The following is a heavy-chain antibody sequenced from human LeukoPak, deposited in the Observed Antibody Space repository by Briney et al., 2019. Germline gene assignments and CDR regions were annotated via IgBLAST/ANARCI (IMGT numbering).Heavy chain of an antibody. CDR3: ARDTLLYADSPDAFDM. V-gene: IGHV3-48*03. D-gene: IGHD4-17*01. CDR2: ITSSDSTT. Sequence: GGSLRLSCVASGFTFSSYEMNWVRQAPGKGLEWLSYITSSDSTTHYADSVKGRFTISRDDAQNSLYLQMNSLRVEDTAVYYCARDTLLYADSPDAFDMWGQGTMVTVSS. CDR1: GFTFSSYE. J-gene: IGHJ3*02.